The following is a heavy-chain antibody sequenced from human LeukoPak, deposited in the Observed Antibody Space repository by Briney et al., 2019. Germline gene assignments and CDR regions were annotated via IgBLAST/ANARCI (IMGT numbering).Heavy chain of an antibody. D-gene: IGHD3-10*01. J-gene: IGHJ5*02. Sequence: SETLSLTCTVSGGSISSYYWSWIRRPPGKGLEWIGYIYYSGSTNYNPSLKSRVTISVDTSKNQFSLKLSSVTAADTAVYYCARGPYGSGSYYNLNWFDPWGQGTLVTVSS. CDR1: GGSISSYY. CDR3: ARGPYGSGSYYNLNWFDP. CDR2: IYYSGST. V-gene: IGHV4-59*01.